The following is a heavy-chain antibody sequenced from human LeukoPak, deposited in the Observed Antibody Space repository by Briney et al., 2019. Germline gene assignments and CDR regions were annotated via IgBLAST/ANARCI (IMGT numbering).Heavy chain of an antibody. J-gene: IGHJ4*02. V-gene: IGHV3-23*01. CDR2: ISGNAGST. Sequence: GGSLRLSCAASGFTLSSYSMSWVRQAPGKGLEWVSLISGNAGSTYYADSVKGRFTISRDITKNTLYLQMNSLRAEDTATYYXXXXXXXSSEWLPPLNFWGQGTLVTVSS. D-gene: IGHD3-3*01. CDR1: GFTLSSYS. CDR3: XXXXXXSSEWLPPLNF.